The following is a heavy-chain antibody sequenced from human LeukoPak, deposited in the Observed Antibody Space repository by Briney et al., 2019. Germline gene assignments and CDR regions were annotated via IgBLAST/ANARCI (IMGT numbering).Heavy chain of an antibody. CDR1: GGSISSSSYY. Sequence: SETLSLTCTVSGGSISSSSYYWGWLRQPPGKGLEWIGSIYYSGSTYYNPSLKSRVTISVDTSKNQFSLKLSSVTAADTAVYYCARVSRGDWFDPWGQGTLVTVSS. CDR3: ARVSRGDWFDP. D-gene: IGHD1-26*01. J-gene: IGHJ5*02. CDR2: IYYSGST. V-gene: IGHV4-39*07.